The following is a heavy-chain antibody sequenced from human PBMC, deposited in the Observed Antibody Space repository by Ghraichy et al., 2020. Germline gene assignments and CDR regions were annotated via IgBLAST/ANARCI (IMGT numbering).Heavy chain of an antibody. Sequence: GGSLRLSCAASGFAFSSYAMSWVRQAPGKGLEWVSSISAGGGTTYYADSVKGRFAISRDSSKDTLYLQMSSLRAEDTAIYYCAKDYSVSGRRVKDFDYWGQGTLVTVSA. CDR1: GFAFSSYA. D-gene: IGHD3-10*01. J-gene: IGHJ4*02. V-gene: IGHV3-23*01. CDR3: AKDYSVSGRRVKDFDY. CDR2: ISAGGGTT.